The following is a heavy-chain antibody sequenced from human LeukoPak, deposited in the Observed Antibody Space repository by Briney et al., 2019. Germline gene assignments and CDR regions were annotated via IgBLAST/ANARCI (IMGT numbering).Heavy chain of an antibody. V-gene: IGHV1-46*01. Sequence: ASVKVSCKAPGYTFTSYYMHWVRQAPGQGLEWMGIINPSGGSTSYAQKLQGRVTMTTDTSTSTAYMELRSLRSDDTAVYYCARDSSSGGFDYWGQGTLVTVSS. CDR2: INPSGGST. CDR3: ARDSSSGGFDY. J-gene: IGHJ4*02. CDR1: GYTFTSYY. D-gene: IGHD6-6*01.